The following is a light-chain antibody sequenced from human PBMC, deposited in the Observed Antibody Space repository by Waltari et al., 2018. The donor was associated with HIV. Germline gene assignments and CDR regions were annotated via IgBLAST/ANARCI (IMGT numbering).Light chain of an antibody. CDR2: EVS. CDR1: SSDGGTYKY. V-gene: IGLV2-14*01. CDR3: SSYTTRKTYV. J-gene: IGLJ1*01. Sequence: QSALTQPASVSGSPGQSIIISCTGTSSDGGTYKYVSWYQQYPGRAPKLMIYEVSNRPSGVSNRFSGSKSGNTASLTISGLQAEDEADYYCSSYTTRKTYVFGTGTKVTVL.